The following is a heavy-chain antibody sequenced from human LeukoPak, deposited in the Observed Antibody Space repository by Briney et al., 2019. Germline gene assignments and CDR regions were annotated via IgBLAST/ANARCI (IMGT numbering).Heavy chain of an antibody. CDR2: IYYSGST. Sequence: SETLSLTCTVSGGSISSYYWSWIRQPPGKGLEWIGYIYYSGSTNYNPSLKSRVTISVDTSKNQFSLKLSSVTAADTAAYYCAREAVEMGRTFDYWGQGTLVTVSS. D-gene: IGHD5-24*01. J-gene: IGHJ4*02. CDR1: GGSISSYY. CDR3: AREAVEMGRTFDY. V-gene: IGHV4-59*01.